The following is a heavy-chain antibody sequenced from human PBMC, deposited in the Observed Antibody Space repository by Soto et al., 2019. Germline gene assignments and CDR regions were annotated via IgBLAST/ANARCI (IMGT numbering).Heavy chain of an antibody. CDR3: ARSGGLDRDFNY. J-gene: IGHJ4*02. V-gene: IGHV1-69*13. Sequence: SVKVSCKASGGTFGSDSFSWVRQAPGQGLEWMGGIIPMFDTPIYAQKFQDRVTITADESTSTAYMQLSSLRSGDTAVYYCARSGGLDRDFNYWGQGSLVTVSS. D-gene: IGHD2-15*01. CDR1: GGTFGSDS. CDR2: IIPMFDTP.